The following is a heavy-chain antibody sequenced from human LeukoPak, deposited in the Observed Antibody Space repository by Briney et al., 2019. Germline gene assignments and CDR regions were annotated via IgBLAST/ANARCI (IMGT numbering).Heavy chain of an antibody. V-gene: IGHV3-23*01. Sequence: GGSLRLSCAASGFTFSSYAMSWVRQAPGKGLEGVSAISGSGGSTYYADSVKGRFTISRDNSKNPLYLQMNSLRAEDTAVYYCAKARPMLVTTRIADENWFDPWGQGTLVTVSS. CDR1: GFTFSSYA. D-gene: IGHD4-17*01. J-gene: IGHJ5*02. CDR2: ISGSGGST. CDR3: AKARPMLVTTRIADENWFDP.